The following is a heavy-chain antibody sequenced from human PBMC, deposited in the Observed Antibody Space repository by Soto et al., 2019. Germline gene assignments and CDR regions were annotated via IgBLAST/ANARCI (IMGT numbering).Heavy chain of an antibody. Sequence: GSLILSCASSGITFSCYWMSWVRQAPGKGLEWVANIKQDGSEKYYVDSVKGRFTISRDNAKNSLYLQMNSLRAEDTAVYYCARDQAYYYGSGKIYYYYRMDVWGQGTTVTVSS. CDR2: IKQDGSEK. J-gene: IGHJ6*02. CDR1: GITFSCYW. V-gene: IGHV3-7*01. D-gene: IGHD3-10*01. CDR3: ARDQAYYYGSGKIYYYYRMDV.